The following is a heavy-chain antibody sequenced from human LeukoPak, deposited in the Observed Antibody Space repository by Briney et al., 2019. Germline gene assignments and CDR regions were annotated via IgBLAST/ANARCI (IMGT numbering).Heavy chain of an antibody. CDR1: AGAISSSSYY. J-gene: IGHJ4*02. CDR2: NSGST. V-gene: IGHV4-39*07. CDR3: ARDYGGWYYFDY. D-gene: IGHD6-19*01. Sequence: SETLSLTCTVSAGAISSSSYYWGWIRQPPGKGLEWIGSNSGSTHYNPSLQSRVTISVDTSKNQFSLKLSSVTAADTALYYCARDYGGWYYFDYWGQGTLVTVSS.